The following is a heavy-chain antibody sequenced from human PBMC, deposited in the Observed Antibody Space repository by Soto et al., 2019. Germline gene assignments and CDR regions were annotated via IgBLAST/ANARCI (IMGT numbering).Heavy chain of an antibody. D-gene: IGHD3-10*01. CDR2: INPKFGDT. V-gene: IGHV1-2*02. J-gene: IGHJ6*02. Sequence: QVPLVQSGAEVKEPGDSVRVSCEASGYTFTAYYIHWVRQAPGQGLEWMGWINPKFGDTAYAQDFQGRVSMTRDMSISTVYMELSRLTSDDTAIYYCARNVDYYYGPGSGNGHGFWGQGTTVTVFS. CDR1: GYTFTAYY. CDR3: ARNVDYYYGPGSGNGHGF.